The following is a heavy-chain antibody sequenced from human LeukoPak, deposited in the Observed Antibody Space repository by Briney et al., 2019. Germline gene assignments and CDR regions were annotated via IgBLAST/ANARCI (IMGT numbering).Heavy chain of an antibody. CDR3: ASSMRDCSGGSCHWGWFDP. D-gene: IGHD2-15*01. CDR2: IWYDGSNK. Sequence: GGSLRLSCAASGFTFSAYGMHWVRQAPGKGLEWVAVIWYDGSNKHYADSVKGRFTISRDNSKNTLYLQMNSLRAEDTAVYYCASSMRDCSGGSCHWGWFDPWGQGTLVTVSS. V-gene: IGHV3-33*01. J-gene: IGHJ5*02. CDR1: GFTFSAYG.